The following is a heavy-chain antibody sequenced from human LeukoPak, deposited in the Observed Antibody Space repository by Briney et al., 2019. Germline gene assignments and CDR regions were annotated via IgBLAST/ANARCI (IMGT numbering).Heavy chain of an antibody. Sequence: SVKVSCKASGGTFSSYAISWVRQAPGQGLEWMGGIIPIFGTANYAQKFQGRVPITADESTSTAYMELSSLRSEDTAVYYCARGHCSGGSCYDYWGQGTLVTVSS. D-gene: IGHD2-15*01. CDR1: GGTFSSYA. CDR2: IIPIFGTA. J-gene: IGHJ4*02. V-gene: IGHV1-69*13. CDR3: ARGHCSGGSCYDY.